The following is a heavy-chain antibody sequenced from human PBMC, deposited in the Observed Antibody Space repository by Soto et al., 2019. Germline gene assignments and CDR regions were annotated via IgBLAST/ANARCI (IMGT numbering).Heavy chain of an antibody. D-gene: IGHD2-15*01. CDR3: ASLQVVNGMDV. J-gene: IGHJ6*02. Sequence: SETLSLTCTVSGGSISSYYWSWIRQPPGKGLEWIGHVSYSGSANYNPSLKSRVTISLETSKNQFSLKLSSVTAVDTVVFYCASLQVVNGMDVWGQGTTVTVSS. CDR1: GGSISSYY. V-gene: IGHV4-59*01. CDR2: VSYSGSA.